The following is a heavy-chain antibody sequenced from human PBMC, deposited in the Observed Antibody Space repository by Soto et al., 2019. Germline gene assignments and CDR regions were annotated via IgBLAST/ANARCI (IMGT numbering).Heavy chain of an antibody. J-gene: IGHJ6*03. Sequence: ASVKVSCKASGYTFTSYDINWVGQATGQGLEWMGWMNPNSGNTGYAQKFQGRVTMTRNTSISTAYMELSSLRSEDTAVYYCARGGLGYCSGGSCYYYYYYMDVWGKGTTVTVSS. CDR3: ARGGLGYCSGGSCYYYYYYMDV. V-gene: IGHV1-8*01. CDR1: GYTFTSYD. D-gene: IGHD2-15*01. CDR2: MNPNSGNT.